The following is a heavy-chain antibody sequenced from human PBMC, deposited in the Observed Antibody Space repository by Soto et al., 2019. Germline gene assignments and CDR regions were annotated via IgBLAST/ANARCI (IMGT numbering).Heavy chain of an antibody. CDR3: ARSPRSIAAGGIDY. D-gene: IGHD6-13*01. CDR1: GVSISSSNL. CDR2: IYHGGST. J-gene: IGHJ4*02. V-gene: IGHV4-4*02. Sequence: PSETLSLTCAVSGVSISSSNLWTWVRQPPGKGLEWIGEIYHGGSTNYNPSLKSRVTISVDKSKNQFSLRLSSVTAADTAVYYCARSPRSIAAGGIDYWGQGILVTVS.